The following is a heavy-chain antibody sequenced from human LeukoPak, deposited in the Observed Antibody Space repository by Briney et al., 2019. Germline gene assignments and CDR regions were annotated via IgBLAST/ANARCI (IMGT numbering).Heavy chain of an antibody. J-gene: IGHJ2*01. V-gene: IGHV4-59*01. CDR2: IYYSGST. CDR3: AAYVLRYFDWYFDL. Sequence: SETLSLTCTVSGGSTSSYYWSWIRQPPGKGLEWIGYIYYSGSTNYNPSLKSRVTISVDTSKNQFSLKLSSVTAADTAVYYCAAYVLRYFDWYFDLWGRGTLVTVSS. D-gene: IGHD3-9*01. CDR1: GGSTSSYY.